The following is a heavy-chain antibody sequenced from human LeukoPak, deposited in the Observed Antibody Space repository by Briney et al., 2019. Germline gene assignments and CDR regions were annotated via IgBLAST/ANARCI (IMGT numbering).Heavy chain of an antibody. CDR1: GYSFTIYW. J-gene: IGHJ6*03. CDR3: ARRYSSSSSSYFDHLVL. V-gene: IGHV5-51*01. Sequence: GESLKISCKGSGYSFTIYWICWVRQMPGKALEWMGIIYPGDSDTRYSPSFQGQVTISADKSISTAYLQWSSLKASDTAMYYCARRYSSSSSSYFDHLVLSREATTRTVSS. CDR2: IYPGDSDT. D-gene: IGHD6-6*01.